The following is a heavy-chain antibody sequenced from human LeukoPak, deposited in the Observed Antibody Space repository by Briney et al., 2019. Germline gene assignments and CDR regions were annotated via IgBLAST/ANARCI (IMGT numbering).Heavy chain of an antibody. Sequence: GALVKVSCKASGYTFTGYYMHWVRQAPGQGLEWMGWIHPNSGGANYAQKFQSRVTMTRDTSISTAYMELSRLRSDDTAVYYCARGMESYYYMDVWGKGTTVTVSS. D-gene: IGHD3-3*01. V-gene: IGHV1-2*02. J-gene: IGHJ6*03. CDR1: GYTFTGYY. CDR2: IHPNSGGA. CDR3: ARGMESYYYMDV.